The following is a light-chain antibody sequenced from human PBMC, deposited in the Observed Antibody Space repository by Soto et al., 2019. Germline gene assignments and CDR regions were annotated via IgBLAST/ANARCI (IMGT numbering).Light chain of an antibody. V-gene: IGKV3-15*01. Sequence: PGERATLSCRASQSVSSSYLAWYQQKPGQAPRLLIYGSSTRATGVPARFSGSGSGADFTLTISNLQSEDFATYYCQQYNSYSRTFGQGTKVDIK. J-gene: IGKJ1*01. CDR1: QSVSSSY. CDR2: GSS. CDR3: QQYNSYSRT.